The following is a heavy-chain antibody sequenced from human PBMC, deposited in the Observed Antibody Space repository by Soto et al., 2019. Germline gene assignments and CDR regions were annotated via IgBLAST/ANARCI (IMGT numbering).Heavy chain of an antibody. D-gene: IGHD6-19*01. V-gene: IGHV3-9*01. CDR1: GFNCPDRA. J-gene: IGHJ4*02. Sequence: PGGSLRLSCVVSGFNCPDRAMHWVRQVPGRGLEWVSGIYWNSEKNYVDSVRGRFTISRDNAKNSLSLQMNGLRVEDTAMYYCGRSIRGWSRFDYWGQGILVTVSS. CDR3: GRSIRGWSRFDY. CDR2: IYWNSEK.